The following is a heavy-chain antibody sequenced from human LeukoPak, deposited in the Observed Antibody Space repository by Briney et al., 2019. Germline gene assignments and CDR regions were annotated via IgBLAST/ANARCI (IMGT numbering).Heavy chain of an antibody. CDR2: IYYSGST. Sequence: PSETLSLTCTVSGVSISSYYWSWIRQPPGKGLEWIGYIYYSGSTNYNPSLKSRVTISVDTSKNQFSLKLSSVTAADTAVYYCARDGVYYGSGANWFDPWGQGTLVTVSS. CDR1: GVSISSYY. V-gene: IGHV4-59*01. J-gene: IGHJ5*02. CDR3: ARDGVYYGSGANWFDP. D-gene: IGHD3-10*01.